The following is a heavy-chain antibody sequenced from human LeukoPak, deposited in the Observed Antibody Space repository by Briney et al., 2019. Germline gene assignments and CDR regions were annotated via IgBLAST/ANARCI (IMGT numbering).Heavy chain of an antibody. D-gene: IGHD1-1*01. CDR3: ARLSGTSGATSRVLHY. CDR1: GFTFTTYA. Sequence: GGSLRLSCAASGFTFTTYAMTWVRRAPGMRLEWVSAISGSGDATYYADSVKGRFTISRDNSENTVYLQVSSLRAEDTAVYYCARLSGTSGATSRVLHYWGQGALVAVSS. CDR2: ISGSGDAT. J-gene: IGHJ4*02. V-gene: IGHV3-23*01.